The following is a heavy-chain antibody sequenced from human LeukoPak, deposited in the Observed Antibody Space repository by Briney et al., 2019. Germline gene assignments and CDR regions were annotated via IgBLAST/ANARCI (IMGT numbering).Heavy chain of an antibody. V-gene: IGHV1-18*01. Sequence: ASAKVSCKASGYTFTSYGISWVRQAPGQGLEWMGWISAYNGNTNYAQKLQGRVTMTTDTSTSTAYMELRSLRSDDTAVYYCARAYSGSYLWWFDPWGQGTLVTVSS. CDR2: ISAYNGNT. D-gene: IGHD1-26*01. J-gene: IGHJ5*02. CDR1: GYTFTSYG. CDR3: ARAYSGSYLWWFDP.